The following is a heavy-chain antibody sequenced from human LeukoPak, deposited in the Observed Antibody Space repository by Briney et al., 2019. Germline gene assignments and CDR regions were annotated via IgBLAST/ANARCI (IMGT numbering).Heavy chain of an antibody. CDR2: VWYDGTNQ. D-gene: IGHD5-18*01. CDR1: GFTFNAYA. Sequence: GGFLRLSCAASGFTFNAYAMHWVRQAPGKGPEWVAVVWYDGTNQYYADSVKGRFTISRDNSKNTVFLQMNSLRAEDTATYYCARDLATYSYGYIYGFWGQGTLVTVSS. V-gene: IGHV3-30*04. CDR3: ARDLATYSYGYIYGF. J-gene: IGHJ4*02.